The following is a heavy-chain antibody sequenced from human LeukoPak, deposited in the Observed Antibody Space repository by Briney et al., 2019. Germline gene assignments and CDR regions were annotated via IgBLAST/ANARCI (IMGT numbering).Heavy chain of an antibody. CDR3: ARDGYDDAFDI. D-gene: IGHD6-13*01. J-gene: IGHJ3*02. CDR1: GGTFSSYA. Sequence: SVKVSCKASGGTFSSYAVSWVRQAPGQGLEWMGRIIPILGIANYAQKFQGRVTITADKSTSTAYMELSSLRSEDTAVYYCARDGYDDAFDIWGQGTMVTVSS. V-gene: IGHV1-69*04. CDR2: IIPILGIA.